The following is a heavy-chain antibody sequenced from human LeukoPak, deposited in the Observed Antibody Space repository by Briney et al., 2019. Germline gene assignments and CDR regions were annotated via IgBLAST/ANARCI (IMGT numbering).Heavy chain of an antibody. CDR3: AREDGWFGELLNLDY. CDR1: GFSFRTCA. D-gene: IGHD3-10*01. V-gene: IGHV3-23*01. CDR2: ISGGGDGA. Sequence: PGGSLRLSCAASGFSFRTCAMNWVGQAPGKGLEWVSTISGGGDGALYADSVKGRFTISRDNAKNSLYLQMNSLRDEDTAVYYCAREDGWFGELLNLDYWGQGTLVTVSS. J-gene: IGHJ4*02.